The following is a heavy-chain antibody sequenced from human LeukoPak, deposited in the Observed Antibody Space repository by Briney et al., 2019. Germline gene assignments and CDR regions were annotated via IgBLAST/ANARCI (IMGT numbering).Heavy chain of an antibody. CDR3: ARARIVGATTKNDY. CDR2: INHSGST. CDR1: GGSFSGYY. Sequence: TDTLSLTCAVYGGSFSGYYWSWIRQPPGKGLEWIGEINHSGSTNYNPSLKSRVTISVDTSKNQFSLKLSSVTAADTAVYYCARARIVGATTKNDYWGQGTLVTVSS. D-gene: IGHD1-26*01. J-gene: IGHJ4*02. V-gene: IGHV4-34*01.